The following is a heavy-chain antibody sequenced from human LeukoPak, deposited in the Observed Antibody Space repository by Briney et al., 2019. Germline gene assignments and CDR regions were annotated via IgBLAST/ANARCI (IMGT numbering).Heavy chain of an antibody. D-gene: IGHD3-9*01. Sequence: AGGSLRLSCTASGFTFGDYAMSWVRQAPGKGLEWVGFIRSKAYGGTTEYAASVKGRFTISRDDSKSIAYLQMNSLKTEDTAVYYCTSTLLRYFDWFGWWGQGTLVTVSS. V-gene: IGHV3-49*04. J-gene: IGHJ4*02. CDR3: TSTLLRYFDWFGW. CDR1: GFTFGDYA. CDR2: IRSKAYGGTT.